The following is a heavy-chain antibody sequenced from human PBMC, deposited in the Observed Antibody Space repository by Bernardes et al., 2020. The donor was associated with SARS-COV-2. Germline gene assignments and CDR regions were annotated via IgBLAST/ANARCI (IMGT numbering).Heavy chain of an antibody. CDR1: GGSISSYF. CDR3: ARAPGEVLRYFDWLYHFDS. D-gene: IGHD3-9*01. V-gene: IGHV4-59*01. CDR2: IYNSGST. J-gene: IGHJ4*02. Sequence: SETLSLTCTVSGGSISSYFWSWIRQPPGKGLEWIAYIYNSGSTNYNTSLKSRVTISVDTSKNQFSLKLSSVTAADTAVYYCARAPGEVLRYFDWLYHFDSWGQGILVTVSS.